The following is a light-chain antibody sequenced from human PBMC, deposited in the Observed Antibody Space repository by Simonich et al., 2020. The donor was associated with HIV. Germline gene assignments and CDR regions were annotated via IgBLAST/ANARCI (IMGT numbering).Light chain of an antibody. Sequence: QSVLTQPPSASETPGQRVTISCSGSSSNIGSNYVYWYQQVPGTAPKLHIYRNNQRPSGVPDRFSGSKSGTSASLAISGLRSEDEADYYCAAWDDSLSGVVFGGGTKLTVL. CDR1: SSNIGSNY. J-gene: IGLJ2*01. CDR2: RNN. CDR3: AAWDDSLSGVV. V-gene: IGLV1-47*01.